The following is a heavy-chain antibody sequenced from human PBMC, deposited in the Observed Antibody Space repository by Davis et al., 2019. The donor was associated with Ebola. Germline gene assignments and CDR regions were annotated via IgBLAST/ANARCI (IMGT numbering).Heavy chain of an antibody. V-gene: IGHV3-23*01. J-gene: IGHJ4*02. CDR1: GFTFSSYA. D-gene: IGHD2-2*03. CDR3: AKEGYVRLDIVVVPAAILIDY. Sequence: GESLKISCAASGFTFSSYAMSWVRQAPGKGLEWVSAISGSGGSTYYADSVKGRFTISRDNSKNTLYLQMNSLRAEDTDVYYCAKEGYVRLDIVVVPAAILIDYWGQGTLVTVSS. CDR2: ISGSGGST.